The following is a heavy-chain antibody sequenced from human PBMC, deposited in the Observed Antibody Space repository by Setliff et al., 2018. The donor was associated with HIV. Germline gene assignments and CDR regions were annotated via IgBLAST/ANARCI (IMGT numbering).Heavy chain of an antibody. D-gene: IGHD3-10*01. CDR1: GGSIISGGYY. V-gene: IGHV4-30-4*01. CDR2: IDYSGSA. Sequence: PSETLSLTCSISGGSIISGGYYWSWIRQHPEKGLEWIGYIDYSGSAFYNPSLKSRITISVDTSKNQFYLRLSSVTAADTAVYYCARAFGSGSYRWFDPWGQGTLVTVSS. J-gene: IGHJ5*02. CDR3: ARAFGSGSYRWFDP.